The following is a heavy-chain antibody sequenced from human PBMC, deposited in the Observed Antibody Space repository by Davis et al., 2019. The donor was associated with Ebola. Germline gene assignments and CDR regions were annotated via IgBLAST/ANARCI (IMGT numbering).Heavy chain of an antibody. J-gene: IGHJ3*02. CDR1: GFTFSHHW. D-gene: IGHD2-2*01. CDR3: VRDYAVAFDI. Sequence: PGGSLRLSCAASGFTFSHHWMHWVRRAPGKGLVWVSRITSDGSTTGYADSVKGRFTISRDNARNTLYLQANSLRAEDTAVYYCVRDYAVAFDIWGQGTMVTVSS. CDR2: ITSDGSTT. V-gene: IGHV3-74*01.